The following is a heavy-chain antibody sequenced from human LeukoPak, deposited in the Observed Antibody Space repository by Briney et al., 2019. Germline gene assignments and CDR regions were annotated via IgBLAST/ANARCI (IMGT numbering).Heavy chain of an antibody. J-gene: IGHJ5*02. Sequence: PGGSLRLSCAASGLTFSSHWMHWVRQAPGKGLVWVSRITNDGSSTTYADSVEGRFTISRDNAKNTVYLEMNSLSVEDTATYYCIRDFRSADLWGQGTLVTVTS. V-gene: IGHV3-74*01. CDR2: ITNDGSST. CDR3: IRDFRSADL. CDR1: GLTFSSHW.